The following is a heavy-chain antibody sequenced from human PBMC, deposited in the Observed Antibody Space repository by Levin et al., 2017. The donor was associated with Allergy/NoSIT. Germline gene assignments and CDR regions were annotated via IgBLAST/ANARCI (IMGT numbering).Heavy chain of an antibody. D-gene: IGHD6-13*01. CDR3: TRVLVAAGPRLDY. V-gene: IGHV3-49*03. CDR1: GFTFGDYA. Sequence: GESLKISCPVSGFTFGDYAMKWFRQAPGKGLGWVSFIRSNIHGGTTEYAASVKGRFIMSRDDSKSTGYLQMNSLKTEDTAVYFCTRVLVAAGPRLDYWGQGTLVTVSS. J-gene: IGHJ4*02. CDR2: IRSNIHGGTT.